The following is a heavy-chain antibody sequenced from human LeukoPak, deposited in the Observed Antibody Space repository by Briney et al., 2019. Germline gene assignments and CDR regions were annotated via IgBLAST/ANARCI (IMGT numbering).Heavy chain of an antibody. V-gene: IGHV3-23*01. Sequence: GGSLRLSCAASGFTFSDYYMSWVRQAPGKGLEWVSAISGSGGSTYYADSVKGRFTISRDNSKNTLYLQMNSLRAEDTAVYYCAKFITIFGGVDIWGQGTMVTVSS. CDR1: GFTFSDYY. D-gene: IGHD3-3*01. CDR2: ISGSGGST. CDR3: AKFITIFGGVDI. J-gene: IGHJ3*02.